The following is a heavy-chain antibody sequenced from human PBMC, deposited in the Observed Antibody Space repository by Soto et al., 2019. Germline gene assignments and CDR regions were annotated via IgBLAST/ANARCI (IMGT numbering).Heavy chain of an antibody. CDR1: GGTFSSDA. Sequence: SVKVSCKASGGTFSSDAISWVRQAPGQGLEWMGGIIPIFGTANYAQKFQGRVTITADESTSTAYMELSSLRSEDTAVYYCARDSSPRLGYFDYWGQGTLVTVSS. CDR3: ARDSSPRLGYFDY. V-gene: IGHV1-69*13. J-gene: IGHJ4*02. D-gene: IGHD3-16*01. CDR2: IIPIFGTA.